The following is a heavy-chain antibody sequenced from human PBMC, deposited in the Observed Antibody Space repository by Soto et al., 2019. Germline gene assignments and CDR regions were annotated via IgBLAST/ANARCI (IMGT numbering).Heavy chain of an antibody. J-gene: IGHJ4*02. CDR2: MNPNSGNT. CDR3: ARDSTSSSSQDY. CDR1: GYTFTSYD. V-gene: IGHV1-8*01. D-gene: IGHD6-6*01. Sequence: GASVKVSCKASGYTFTSYDINWVRQATGQGLEWMGWMNPNSGNTGYAQKFQGRVTMTRNASISTAYMELSSLRSEDTAVYYCARDSTSSSSQDYWGQGTLVTVSS.